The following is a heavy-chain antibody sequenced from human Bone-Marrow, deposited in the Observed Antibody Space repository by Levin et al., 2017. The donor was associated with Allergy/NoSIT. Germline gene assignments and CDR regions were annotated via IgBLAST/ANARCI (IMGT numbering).Heavy chain of an antibody. V-gene: IGHV1-24*01. J-gene: IGHJ3*02. CDR1: GYTLTELS. Sequence: ASVKVSCKVSGYTLTELSMHWVRQAPGKGLEWMGGYDAEDGETVYAQKFQGRLTMTEDTSTDTAYMELSSLRSEDTAMYYCATDHFLGAFDIWGQGTMVSVSS. D-gene: IGHD3-16*01. CDR2: YDAEDGET. CDR3: ATDHFLGAFDI.